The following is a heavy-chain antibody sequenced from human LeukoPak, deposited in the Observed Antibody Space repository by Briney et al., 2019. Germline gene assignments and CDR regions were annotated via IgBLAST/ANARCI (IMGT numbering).Heavy chain of an antibody. CDR3: ASEYCTSSTCRFDS. J-gene: IGHJ4*02. CDR2: IYKRGST. Sequence: SETLSLTCTGDSINNFYWTWIRQPPGKGLEWIGYIYKRGSTKHHPSLKSRVTISLDTSRNQLSLKLTSVTAADTALYYCASEYCTSSTCRFDSWGQGTLVTVSS. CDR1: DSINNFY. V-gene: IGHV4-59*01. D-gene: IGHD2-2*01.